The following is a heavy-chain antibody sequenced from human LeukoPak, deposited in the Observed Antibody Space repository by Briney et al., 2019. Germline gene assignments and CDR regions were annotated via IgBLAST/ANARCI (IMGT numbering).Heavy chain of an antibody. CDR3: ARAGISLSGVVIIPSTCDS. D-gene: IGHD3-3*01. CDR2: INTGDGDT. Sequence: ASVKVSCKASGYTFTTYALHWVRQVPGQMLEWMGWINTGDGDTQYSQNFHGRVTITRDTSARIAYMELSRLRFEDTAMYYCARAGISLSGVVIIPSTCDSWGQGTLVTVSS. J-gene: IGHJ5*01. V-gene: IGHV1-3*04. CDR1: GYTFTTYA.